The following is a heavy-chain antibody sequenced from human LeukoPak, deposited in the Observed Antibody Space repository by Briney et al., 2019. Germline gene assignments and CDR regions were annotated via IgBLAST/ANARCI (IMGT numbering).Heavy chain of an antibody. CDR2: ISSIRSRHI. V-gene: IGHV3-21*04. J-gene: IGHJ1*01. CDR3: VRDLSTVTTAYLHH. CDR1: GFTFSSFS. D-gene: IGHD4-17*01. Sequence: PGGSLRLSCAASGFTFSSFSMNWVRQAPGEGREWGSSISSIRSRHIYYADSVKGRFTILRDDAKNSLFLQMDSLRVEDTAMYYCVRDLSTVTTAYLHHWGQGTLLTVSS.